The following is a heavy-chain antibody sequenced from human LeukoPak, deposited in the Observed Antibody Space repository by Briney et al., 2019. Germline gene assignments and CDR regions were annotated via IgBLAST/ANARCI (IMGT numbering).Heavy chain of an antibody. CDR1: GGSISSFY. J-gene: IGHJ5*02. D-gene: IGHD3-22*01. Sequence: SETLSLTCTVSGGSISSFYWSWIRQPAGKGLEWIGRIYTSGSTNYNPSLKSRVTMSVDTSKNQFSLKLSSGTAADTAVYYCARDAADYYDSSGYHNWFDPWGQGTLVTVSS. CDR3: ARDAADYYDSSGYHNWFDP. V-gene: IGHV4-4*07. CDR2: IYTSGST.